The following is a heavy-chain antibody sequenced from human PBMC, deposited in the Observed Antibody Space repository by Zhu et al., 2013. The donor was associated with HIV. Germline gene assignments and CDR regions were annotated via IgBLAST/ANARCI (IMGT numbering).Heavy chain of an antibody. J-gene: IGHJ3*02. Sequence: QVHLVQSGAEVKEPGASVKVSCKASGYTFRAHYIHWVRQAPGQGLEWMGWISPYNGATLYARKFAGRITMTEDRSVTTAFMELSRLGSDDTAVYYCVREYRLEGDRGAFDIWGRGTMVSV. D-gene: IGHD1-1*01. CDR2: ISPYNGAT. CDR3: VREYRLEGDRGAFDI. V-gene: IGHV1-2*02. CDR1: GYTFRAHY.